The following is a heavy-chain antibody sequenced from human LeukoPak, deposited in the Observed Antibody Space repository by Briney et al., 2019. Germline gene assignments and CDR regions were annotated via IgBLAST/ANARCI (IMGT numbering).Heavy chain of an antibody. Sequence: PSETLSLTCIVSGGSISSSSYYWGWIRQPPGKGLEWIGSIYYSGSTYYNPSLKSRVTISVDTSKNQFSLKLSSVTAADTAVYYCARRMLVRGLDFDYWGQGTLVTVSS. V-gene: IGHV4-39*07. D-gene: IGHD6-6*01. CDR2: IYYSGST. CDR3: ARRMLVRGLDFDY. J-gene: IGHJ4*02. CDR1: GGSISSSSYY.